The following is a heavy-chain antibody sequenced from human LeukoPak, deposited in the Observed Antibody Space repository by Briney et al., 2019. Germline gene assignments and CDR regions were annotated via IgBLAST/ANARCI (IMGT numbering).Heavy chain of an antibody. D-gene: IGHD3-22*01. CDR2: IYYYGST. Sequence: SETLSLTCTVSGGSISSSSYYWVWIRQPPGKGLEWIGYIYYYGSTYYNPSLKSRVTISVDTSKNHFSLKLSSVTAADTAVYYCARDSSGYYLDYWGQGTLVTVSS. J-gene: IGHJ4*02. CDR1: GGSISSSSYY. V-gene: IGHV4-39*02. CDR3: ARDSSGYYLDY.